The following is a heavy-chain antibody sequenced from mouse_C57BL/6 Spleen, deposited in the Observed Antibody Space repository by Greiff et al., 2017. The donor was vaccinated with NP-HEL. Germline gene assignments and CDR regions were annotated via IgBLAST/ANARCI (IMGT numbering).Heavy chain of an antibody. Sequence: EVQLQQSGAELVRPGASVKLSCTASGFNIKDYYMHWVKQRPEQGLEWIGRIDPEDGDTEYAPKFQGKATMTADTSSNTAYLQLSSLTSEDTAVYYCTTYYYGSSYGDYYAMDYWGQGTSVTVSS. D-gene: IGHD1-1*01. CDR3: TTYYYGSSYGDYYAMDY. V-gene: IGHV14-1*01. J-gene: IGHJ4*01. CDR2: IDPEDGDT. CDR1: GFNIKDYY.